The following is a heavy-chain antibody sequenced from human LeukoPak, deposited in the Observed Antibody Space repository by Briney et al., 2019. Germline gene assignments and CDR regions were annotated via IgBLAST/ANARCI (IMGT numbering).Heavy chain of an antibody. D-gene: IGHD3-9*01. V-gene: IGHV4-34*01. J-gene: IGHJ6*02. CDR2: INHSGST. CDR1: GGSFSGYY. Sequence: PSETLSLTCAVYGGSFSGYYWSWIRQPPGKGLEWIGEINHSGSTNYNPSLKSRVTISVDTSKNQFSLKLSSVTAADTAVYYCARGYYDILTGPYYYYGMDVWGQGTTVTVSS. CDR3: ARGYYDILTGPYYYYGMDV.